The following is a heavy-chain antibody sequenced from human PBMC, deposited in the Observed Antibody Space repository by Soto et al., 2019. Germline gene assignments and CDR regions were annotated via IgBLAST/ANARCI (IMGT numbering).Heavy chain of an antibody. Sequence: GGSLRLSCAASGFTFSSYAMHWVRQAPGKGLEWVAVIWHDGSNKYYADSVKGRFTISSDNSKNMLYLQMNSLRAEDTAVFYCAIGTYYYNSGYYYRVANFDYWGQGTLVTVSS. CDR3: AIGTYYYNSGYYYRVANFDY. D-gene: IGHD3-10*01. CDR2: IWHDGSNK. V-gene: IGHV3-33*01. CDR1: GFTFSSYA. J-gene: IGHJ4*02.